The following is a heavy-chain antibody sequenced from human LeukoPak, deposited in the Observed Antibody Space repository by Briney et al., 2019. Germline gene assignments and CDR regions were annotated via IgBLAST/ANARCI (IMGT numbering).Heavy chain of an antibody. CDR1: GFTFSSYS. Sequence: PGGSLRLSCAASGFTFSSYSMNWVRRAPGKGLEWVSSISSSSSYIYYADSVKGRFTISRDNAKNSLYLQMNSLRAEDTAVYYCARVNLPYYYDSSRCLDVWGKGTTVTVSS. CDR3: ARVNLPYYYDSSRCLDV. CDR2: ISSSSSYI. V-gene: IGHV3-21*01. J-gene: IGHJ6*04. D-gene: IGHD3-22*01.